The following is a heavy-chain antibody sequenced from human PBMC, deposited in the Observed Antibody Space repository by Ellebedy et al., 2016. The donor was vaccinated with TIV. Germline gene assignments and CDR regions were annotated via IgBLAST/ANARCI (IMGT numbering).Heavy chain of an antibody. CDR2: VFYSGSP. V-gene: IGHV4-39*01. CDR1: RGSVSTTRYY. CDR3: ARTDPWQPIDD. Sequence: MPSETLSLTCTVPRGSVSTTRYYWAWIRQPPGEGLEWIGSVFYSGSPYYNPSFKSRVTLSADTSKNQFSLNLRTVTAADTAVYYCARTDPWQPIDDWGQGILVTVSS. D-gene: IGHD2-21*02. J-gene: IGHJ4*02.